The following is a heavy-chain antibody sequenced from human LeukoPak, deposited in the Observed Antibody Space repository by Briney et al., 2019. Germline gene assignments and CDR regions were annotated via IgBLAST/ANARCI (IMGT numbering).Heavy chain of an antibody. CDR2: ICYDGSNK. J-gene: IGHJ3*02. V-gene: IGHV3-33*06. D-gene: IGHD3-3*01. Sequence: PGGSLRLSCAASGFTFSSYGMHWVRQAPGKGLEWVAVICYDGSNKYYADSVKGRFTISRDNSKNTLYLQMNSLRAEDTAVYYCANGRPTYYDFWSGYYTGPHAFDIWGQGTMVTVSS. CDR3: ANGRPTYYDFWSGYYTGPHAFDI. CDR1: GFTFSSYG.